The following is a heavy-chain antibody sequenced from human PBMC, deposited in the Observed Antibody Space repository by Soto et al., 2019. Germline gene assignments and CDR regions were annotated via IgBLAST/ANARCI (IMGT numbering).Heavy chain of an antibody. J-gene: IGHJ6*03. V-gene: IGHV3-64*01. CDR1: GFTFSNYA. D-gene: IGHD2-15*01. CDR2: INSNGGST. Sequence: GGSLRLSCAASGFTFSNYAMHWVRQAPGKGLEYVSGINSNGGSTYYANSVKGRFTISKDNPKNTLYLQMGSLRAEDMAVYYCVRVGGYCSGGSCSDYMDVWGKGTTVTVSS. CDR3: VRVGGYCSGGSCSDYMDV.